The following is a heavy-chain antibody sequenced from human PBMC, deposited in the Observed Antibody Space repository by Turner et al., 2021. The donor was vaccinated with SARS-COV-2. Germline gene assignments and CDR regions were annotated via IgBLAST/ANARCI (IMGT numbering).Heavy chain of an antibody. J-gene: IGHJ4*02. D-gene: IGHD4-17*01. CDR1: GFTFITYG. CDR3: ARSTVTTPPDY. Sequence: QVQLVESGGGVVQPGRSLRLSCAASGFTFITYGRHWVRQVPGKGLEWVAVIWYDGSDKYYADSVKGRFTISRDNSKNTLYLQMNNLRAEDTAVYYCARSTVTTPPDYWGQGTLVTVSS. CDR2: IWYDGSDK. V-gene: IGHV3-33*01.